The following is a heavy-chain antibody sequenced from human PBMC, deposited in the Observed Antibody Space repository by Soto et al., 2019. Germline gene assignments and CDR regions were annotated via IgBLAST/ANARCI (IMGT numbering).Heavy chain of an antibody. Sequence: PSETLSLTCTVSGGSVSSETYYWSWIRQPPGKGLEWLGYIYFNGRTTYNPSLKSRVTMSVDTSKNQFSLRLGSVTAADTAAYYCARDRVTTPRFYDFWGQGIQVTVSS. J-gene: IGHJ4*02. CDR1: GGSVSSETYY. CDR2: IYFNGRT. V-gene: IGHV4-61*01. CDR3: ARDRVTTPRFYDF. D-gene: IGHD2-21*02.